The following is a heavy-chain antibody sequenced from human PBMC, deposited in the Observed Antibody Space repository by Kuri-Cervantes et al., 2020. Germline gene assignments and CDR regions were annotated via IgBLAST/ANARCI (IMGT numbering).Heavy chain of an antibody. CDR2: ISWNSGSI. D-gene: IGHD6-19*01. J-gene: IGHJ6*02. CDR1: GFTFSRYW. V-gene: IGHV3-9*01. Sequence: GGSLRLSCAASGFTFSRYWMSWVRQAPGKGLEWVSGISWNSGSIGYADSVKGRFTISRDNAKNSLYLQMNSLRAEDTALYYCAKDILGVAGTGDYYYYYGMDVWGQGTTVTVSS. CDR3: AKDILGVAGTGDYYYYYGMDV.